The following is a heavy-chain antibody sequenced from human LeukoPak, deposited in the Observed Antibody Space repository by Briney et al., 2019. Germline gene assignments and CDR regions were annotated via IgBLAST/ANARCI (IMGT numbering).Heavy chain of an antibody. D-gene: IGHD6-19*01. CDR1: GFTFRSYG. V-gene: IGHV3-30*18. J-gene: IGHJ6*02. CDR2: ISYDGSNK. Sequence: GGSLRLSFPASGFTFRSYGMHGLRRAPGKGRDGVAVISYDGSNKYYADSVKCRFTSSRDNSKNTLYLQMNSQRAEDTAVYYCAKVSVGGTRYYCGMDVWGQGTTVTVSS. CDR3: AKVSVGGTRYYCGMDV.